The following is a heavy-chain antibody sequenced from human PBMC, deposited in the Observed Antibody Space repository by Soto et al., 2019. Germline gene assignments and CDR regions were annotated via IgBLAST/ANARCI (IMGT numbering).Heavy chain of an antibody. D-gene: IGHD3-22*01. Sequence: QVQLVQSGAEVKKPGSSVKVSCKASGGTFSSDAISWVRQAPGQGLEWMGGIIPIFGTANYAQKFQGRVTITADEATSTAYMELSSLRSEGSTVYYCTRAGYYGSSGLFVIWGQGTMVTVSS. CDR2: IIPIFGTA. V-gene: IGHV1-69*12. CDR3: TRAGYYGSSGLFVI. J-gene: IGHJ3*02. CDR1: GGTFSSDA.